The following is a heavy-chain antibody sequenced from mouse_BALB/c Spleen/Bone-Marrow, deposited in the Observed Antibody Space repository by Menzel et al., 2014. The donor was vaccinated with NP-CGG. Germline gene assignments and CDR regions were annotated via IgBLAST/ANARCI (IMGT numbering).Heavy chain of an antibody. CDR3: IRDEYDGGFVY. Sequence: EVKLVESGGGLVKPGGSLKLSCAASGFTFSSYTMSWVRQTPEKRLEWVATLRSGGSYTYYPDSVKGRFTISRDNAKNTLYPQMSSLKSENTAMYYCIRDEYDGGFVYWGQGTLVTVSA. D-gene: IGHD2-14*01. CDR2: LRSGGSYT. CDR1: GFTFSSYT. V-gene: IGHV5-6-4*01. J-gene: IGHJ3*01.